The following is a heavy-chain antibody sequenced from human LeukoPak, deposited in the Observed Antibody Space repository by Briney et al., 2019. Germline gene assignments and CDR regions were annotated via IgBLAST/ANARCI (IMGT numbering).Heavy chain of an antibody. CDR1: GGSISSSSYY. CDR3: ARLSYYYDSSGYFTSLSFDY. D-gene: IGHD3-22*01. Sequence: SETLSLTCTVSGGSISSSSYYWGWIRQPPGKGLEWIGSIYYSGSTYYNPSLKSRVTISVDTSKNQFSLKLSSVTAADTAVYYCARLSYYYDSSGYFTSLSFDYWGQGTLVTVSS. CDR2: IYYSGST. V-gene: IGHV4-39*07. J-gene: IGHJ4*02.